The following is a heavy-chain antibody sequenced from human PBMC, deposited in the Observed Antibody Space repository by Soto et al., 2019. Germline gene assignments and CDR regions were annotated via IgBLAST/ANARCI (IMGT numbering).Heavy chain of an antibody. CDR2: VFGNGAGTP. D-gene: IGHD2-8*01. Sequence: QVQLQESGPGLVRSSETLSLTCSVSGGSFTGAYWSWIRQPAGKGRQWIGRVFGNGAGTPIYNSLLKSRARMSADPSKRQFSLTLTSVTAADTAGDYCARALPPYGVRRSPPNGAFEDWGQGIMVTVSS. J-gene: IGHJ4*02. V-gene: IGHV4-4*07. CDR3: ARALPPYGVRRSPPNGAFED. CDR1: GGSFTGAY.